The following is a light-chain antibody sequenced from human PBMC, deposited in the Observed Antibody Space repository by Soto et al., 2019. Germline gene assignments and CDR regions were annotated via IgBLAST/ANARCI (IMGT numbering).Light chain of an antibody. CDR1: QSISRF. V-gene: IGKV1-39*01. CDR3: PENCPFPLT. J-gene: IGKJ2*01. CDR2: AAS. Sequence: DIQLTQSPPSLSASVGDRVTITCRASQSISRFLEWYQQKPGKAPQLLIHAASTLHSGVPSRFSGSGSGTEFTLTIRRLQPEEFATCYCPENCPFPLTLCQWTKLEIK.